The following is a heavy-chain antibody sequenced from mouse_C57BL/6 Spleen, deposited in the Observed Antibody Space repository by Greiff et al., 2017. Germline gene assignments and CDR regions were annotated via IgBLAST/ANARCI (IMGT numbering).Heavy chain of an antibody. D-gene: IGHD1-1*02. CDR3: ARVYYAYFGY. V-gene: IGHV5-17*01. CDR1: GFTFSDYG. Sequence: DVKLVASGGGLVKPGGSLKLSCAASGFTFSDYGMHWVRQAPETGLEWVAYISSGSSTIYYADTVKGRFTISRDNAKNTLFLQMTSLRSDDTAMYYCARVYYAYFGYWGQGTTLTVSS. J-gene: IGHJ2*01. CDR2: ISSGSSTI.